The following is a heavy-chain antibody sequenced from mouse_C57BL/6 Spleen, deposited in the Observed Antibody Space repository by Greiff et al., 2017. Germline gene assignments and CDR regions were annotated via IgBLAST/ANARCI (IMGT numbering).Heavy chain of an antibody. CDR1: GFTFSSYT. CDR2: ISGGGGNT. Sequence: EVKLMESGGGLVKPGGSLKLSCAASGFTFSSYTMSWVRQTPEKRLEWVATISGGGGNTYYPDSVKGRFTISRDNAKNTLYLQMSSLRSEDTALYYCARHYYGSSYDYFDYWGQGTTLTVSS. D-gene: IGHD1-1*01. V-gene: IGHV5-9*01. J-gene: IGHJ2*01. CDR3: ARHYYGSSYDYFDY.